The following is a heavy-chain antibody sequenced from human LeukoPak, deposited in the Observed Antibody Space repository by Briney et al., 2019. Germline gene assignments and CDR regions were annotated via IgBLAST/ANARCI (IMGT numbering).Heavy chain of an antibody. CDR2: FSGSGGST. Sequence: ETLSLTCTVSGGSISSYYWSWVRQAPGKGLEWVSTFSGSGGSTYYADSVRGWFTISRDNSKNILYLQMNSLRTEDSAVYFCAKDFRVGARSFDYWGQGTLVTVSS. D-gene: IGHD1-26*01. V-gene: IGHV3-23*01. CDR1: GGSISSYY. J-gene: IGHJ4*02. CDR3: AKDFRVGARSFDY.